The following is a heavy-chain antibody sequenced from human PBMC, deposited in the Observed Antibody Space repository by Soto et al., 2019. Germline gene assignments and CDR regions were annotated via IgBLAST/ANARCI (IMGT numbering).Heavy chain of an antibody. D-gene: IGHD1-1*01. CDR1: GGSISSYY. CDR2: IYYSGST. V-gene: IGHV4-59*08. Sequence: PSETLSLTCTVSGGSISSYYWSWIRQPPGKGLEWIGYIYYSGSTNYNPSLKSRVTISVDTSKNQFSLKLSSVTAADTAVYYCARTTTKYGMDVWGKGTTVTASS. J-gene: IGHJ6*04. CDR3: ARTTTKYGMDV.